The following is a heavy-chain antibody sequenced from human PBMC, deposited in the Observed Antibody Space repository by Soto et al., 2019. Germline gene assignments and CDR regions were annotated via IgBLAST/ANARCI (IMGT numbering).Heavy chain of an antibody. J-gene: IGHJ6*03. D-gene: IGHD2-8*01. V-gene: IGHV4-34*01. Sequence: QVQLQQWGAGLLKPSETLSLTCAVYGGSFSGYYWSWIRQPPGKGLEWNGEINHSGSTNYNPSLKSRVTISVDTSKNQFSLKLSSVTAADTAVYYCARLWYYRSSYSMDVWGKGTTVTVSS. CDR1: GGSFSGYY. CDR2: INHSGST. CDR3: ARLWYYRSSYSMDV.